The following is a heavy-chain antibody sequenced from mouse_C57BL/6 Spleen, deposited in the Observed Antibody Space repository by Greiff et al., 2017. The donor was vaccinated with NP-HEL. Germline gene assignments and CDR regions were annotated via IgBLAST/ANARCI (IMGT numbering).Heavy chain of an antibody. CDR2: INPNNGGT. Sequence: VQLKESGPELVKPGASVKIPCKASGYTFTDYNMDWVKQSHGKSLEWIGDINPNNGGTIYNQKFKGKATLTVDKSSSTAYMELRSLTSEDTAVYYCARSLRDYYAMDYWGQGTSVTVSS. V-gene: IGHV1-18*01. CDR1: GYTFTDYN. CDR3: ARSLRDYYAMDY. J-gene: IGHJ4*01.